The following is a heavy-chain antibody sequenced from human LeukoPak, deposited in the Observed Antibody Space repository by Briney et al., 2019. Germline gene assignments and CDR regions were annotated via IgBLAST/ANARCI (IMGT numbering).Heavy chain of an antibody. Sequence: SETLSLTCTVSSGSISSYYWNWIRQPPGKGLEWIGYIYYSGSTNYNPSLKSRVTISLDTSKNQFSLKLNSVTAADTAVYYCARVFGSSWYYYYGMDVWGQGTTVTVSS. D-gene: IGHD6-13*01. CDR3: ARVFGSSWYYYYGMDV. V-gene: IGHV4-59*12. CDR1: SGSISSYY. J-gene: IGHJ6*02. CDR2: IYYSGST.